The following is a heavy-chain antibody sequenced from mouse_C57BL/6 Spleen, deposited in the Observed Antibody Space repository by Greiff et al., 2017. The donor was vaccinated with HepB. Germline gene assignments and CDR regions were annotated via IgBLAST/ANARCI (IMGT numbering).Heavy chain of an antibody. J-gene: IGHJ2*01. CDR1: GYTFTDYE. Sequence: QVQLQQSGAELVRPGASVTLSCKASGYTFTDYEMHWVKQTPVHGLEWIGAIDPETGGTAYNQKFKGKAILTADKSSSTAYMELRSLTSDDSAVYYCTRSVKGPFDYWGQGTTLTVSS. V-gene: IGHV1-15*01. CDR3: TRSVKGPFDY. D-gene: IGHD2-2*01. CDR2: IDPETGGT.